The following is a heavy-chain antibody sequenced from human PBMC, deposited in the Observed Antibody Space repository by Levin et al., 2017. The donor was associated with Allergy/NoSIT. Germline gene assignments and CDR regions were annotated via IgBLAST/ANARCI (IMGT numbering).Heavy chain of an antibody. Sequence: PGGSLRLSCAASGFTFSTYAMSWVRQAPGKGLEWVSSISDGGDSTYYADSVKGRFTISRDHSKSTLYLQMNSLRAEDTAVYYCAKDMDSSAYYTRGYWGQGTLVTVSS. V-gene: IGHV3-23*01. CDR3: AKDMDSSAYYTRGY. J-gene: IGHJ4*02. CDR1: GFTFSTYA. D-gene: IGHD3-22*01. CDR2: ISDGGDST.